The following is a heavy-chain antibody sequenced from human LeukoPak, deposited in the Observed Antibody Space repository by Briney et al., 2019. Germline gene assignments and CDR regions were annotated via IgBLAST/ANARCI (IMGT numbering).Heavy chain of an antibody. Sequence: PSETLSLTCAVSGGPFSGHCWSWVRQPPGKGLEWIGEINDSGSINYNPSLTSRVTISVDTSKNQFSLKLSSVTAADTAVYHCARVPTSGWLSPDYWGQGTRVTVSS. CDR1: GGPFSGHC. J-gene: IGHJ4*02. CDR3: ARVPTSGWLSPDY. V-gene: IGHV4-34*01. CDR2: INDSGSI. D-gene: IGHD6-25*01.